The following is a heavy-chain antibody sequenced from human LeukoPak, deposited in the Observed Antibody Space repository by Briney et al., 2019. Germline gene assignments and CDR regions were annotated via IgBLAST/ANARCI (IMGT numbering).Heavy chain of an antibody. CDR2: ISSSGSTI. CDR3: ARDRTYYYDSRWFDP. CDR1: GFTFSDYY. V-gene: IGHV3-11*04. D-gene: IGHD3-22*01. Sequence: GGSLRLSCAASGFTFSDYYMSWIRQAPGKGLEWVAYISSSGSTIYYADSVNGRFTISRDNAKNSLYLQMNSLRAEDTAVYYCARDRTYYYDSRWFDPWGQGTLVTVSS. J-gene: IGHJ5*02.